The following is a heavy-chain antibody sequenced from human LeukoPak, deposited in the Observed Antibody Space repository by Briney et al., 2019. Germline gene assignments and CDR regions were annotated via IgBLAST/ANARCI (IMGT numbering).Heavy chain of an antibody. CDR1: GFTFDDHA. J-gene: IGHJ4*02. D-gene: IGHD2-15*01. Sequence: GRSLRLSCAASGFTFDDHAMHWVRQAPGKGLEWVSGISWNSDTIGYADSVKGRFTISRDNAKNSLYLQMNSLRAEDTALYYCAKDRGLCSGGSCYAFNHWGQGTLVTVSS. CDR3: AKDRGLCSGGSCYAFNH. V-gene: IGHV3-9*01. CDR2: ISWNSDTI.